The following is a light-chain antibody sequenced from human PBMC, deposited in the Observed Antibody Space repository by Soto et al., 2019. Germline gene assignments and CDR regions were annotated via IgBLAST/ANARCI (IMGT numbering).Light chain of an antibody. V-gene: IGKV1-9*01. CDR2: AAS. CDR1: QVISTS. Sequence: IHLTHSPSFLSPSILERFTITFRASQVISTSLAWYQVKPGKAPKLLIYAASTLESGVPSRFSATVSGTEFSLTITSLQPEDFATYYCQQLFDSPITFGQGTRLE. CDR3: QQLFDSPIT. J-gene: IGKJ5*01.